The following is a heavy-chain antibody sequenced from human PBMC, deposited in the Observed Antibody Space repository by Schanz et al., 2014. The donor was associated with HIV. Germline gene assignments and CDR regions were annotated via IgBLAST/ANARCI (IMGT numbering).Heavy chain of an antibody. CDR3: ARGNTAMVNLDY. V-gene: IGHV3-11*01. D-gene: IGHD5-18*01. CDR2: ISSSGSTI. CDR1: GFTFSDYY. Sequence: QVQLVESGGGVVQPGRSLRLSCAASGFTFSDYYMSWIRQAPGKGLEWVSYISSSGSTIYYADSVKGRFTISRDYSKNTLYLQMNSLRAEDTAVYYCARGNTAMVNLDYWGQGTLVIVSS. J-gene: IGHJ4*02.